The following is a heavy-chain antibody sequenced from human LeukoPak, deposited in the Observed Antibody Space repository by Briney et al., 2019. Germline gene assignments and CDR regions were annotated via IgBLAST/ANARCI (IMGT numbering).Heavy chain of an antibody. CDR3: AKDYHSSGYYGILDY. J-gene: IGHJ4*02. Sequence: PGGSLRLSCVASGFTFDDYAIHWVRQTPGRGLEWVSGISYNGKSVAYADSVRGRFTISRDNSKNSLYLQMNSLRAEDTAVYYCAKDYHSSGYYGILDYWGQGTLVTVSS. V-gene: IGHV3-9*01. CDR1: GFTFDDYA. CDR2: ISYNGKSV. D-gene: IGHD3-22*01.